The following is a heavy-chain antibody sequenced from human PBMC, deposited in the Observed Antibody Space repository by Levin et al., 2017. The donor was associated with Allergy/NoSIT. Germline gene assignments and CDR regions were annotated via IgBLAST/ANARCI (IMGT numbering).Heavy chain of an antibody. CDR1: GFTFSSYA. V-gene: IGHV3-30-3*01. CDR2: ISYDGSNK. D-gene: IGHD1-26*01. Sequence: PGGSLRLSCAASGFTFSSYAMHWVRQAPGKGLGWVAFISYDGSNKYYADSVKGRFTISRDNSKNTLYLQMNSLRAEDTTVYYCARDGGYHYFDYWGQGTLVTVSS. J-gene: IGHJ4*02. CDR3: ARDGGYHYFDY.